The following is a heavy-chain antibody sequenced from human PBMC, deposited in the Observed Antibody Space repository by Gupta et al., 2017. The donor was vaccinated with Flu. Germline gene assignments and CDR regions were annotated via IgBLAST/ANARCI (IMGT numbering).Heavy chain of an antibody. J-gene: IGHJ5*02. V-gene: IGHV3-74*01. D-gene: IGHD2-15*01. Sequence: RQAPGKGLVWFSRIKSDGSSASYADSVKGRFTISRDNAKNTLYLQMNSLRAEDTAVYYCARDGAGDCSGGSCYSWFDPWGQGTLVTVSS. CDR2: IKSDGSSA. CDR3: ARDGAGDCSGGSCYSWFDP.